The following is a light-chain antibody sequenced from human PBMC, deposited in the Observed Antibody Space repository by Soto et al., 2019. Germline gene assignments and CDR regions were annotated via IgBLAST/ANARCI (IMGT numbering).Light chain of an antibody. CDR1: SSDVGAYDY. Sequence: QSVLTQPASVSGSPGQSITISCTGTSSDVGAYDYVSWYQQHPGKAPMFMIYEVTNRPSGVSHRFFGSKSGNTASLTISGLQAEDEADYYCSSYTTTSTYVFGTGTKVTVL. CDR3: SSYTTTSTYV. J-gene: IGLJ1*01. CDR2: EVT. V-gene: IGLV2-14*01.